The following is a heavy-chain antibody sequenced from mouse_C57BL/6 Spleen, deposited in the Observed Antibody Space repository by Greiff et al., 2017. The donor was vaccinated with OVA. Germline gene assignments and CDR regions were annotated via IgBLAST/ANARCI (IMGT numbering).Heavy chain of an antibody. Sequence: EVKLVESGGGLVKPGGSLKLSCAASGFTFSSYTMSWVRQTPEKRLEWVATISGGGGNTYYPDSVKGRFTISGDNAKNTLYLQMSSLRSEDTALYYCARLGLLRLDYWGQGTTLTVSS. J-gene: IGHJ2*01. V-gene: IGHV5-9*01. CDR3: ARLGLLRLDY. CDR2: ISGGGGNT. D-gene: IGHD2-3*01. CDR1: GFTFSSYT.